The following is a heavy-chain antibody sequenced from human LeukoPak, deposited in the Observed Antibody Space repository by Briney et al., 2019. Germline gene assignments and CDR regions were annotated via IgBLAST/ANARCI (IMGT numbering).Heavy chain of an antibody. D-gene: IGHD2-2*01. Sequence: GGSLRLSCAASGFTFSSYAMHWVRQAPGKGLEWVAVISYDGSNKYYADSVRGRFTISRDNSKNTLYLQMNSLRAEDTAVYYCARGRDYQLPVFDYWGQGTLVTVSS. CDR2: ISYDGSNK. V-gene: IGHV3-30-3*01. J-gene: IGHJ4*02. CDR3: ARGRDYQLPVFDY. CDR1: GFTFSSYA.